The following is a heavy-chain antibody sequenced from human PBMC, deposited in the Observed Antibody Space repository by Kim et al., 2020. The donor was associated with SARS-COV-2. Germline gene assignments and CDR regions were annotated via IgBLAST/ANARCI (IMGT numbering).Heavy chain of an antibody. CDR2: INTNTGNP. CDR3: ARGRFLEWLLPNWFDP. Sequence: ASVKVSCKASGYTFTSYAMNWVRQAPGQGLEWMGWINTNTGNPTYAQGFTGRFVFSLDTSVSTAYLQISSLKAEDTAVYYCARGRFLEWLLPNWFDPWGQGTLVTVSS. D-gene: IGHD3-3*01. V-gene: IGHV7-4-1*02. CDR1: GYTFTSYA. J-gene: IGHJ5*02.